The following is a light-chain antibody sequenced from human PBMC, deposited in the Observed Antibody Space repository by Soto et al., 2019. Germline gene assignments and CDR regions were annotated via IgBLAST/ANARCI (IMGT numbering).Light chain of an antibody. CDR3: QSYASSLSGYVV. J-gene: IGLJ2*01. Sequence: QSVLTQPPSVSGAPGQRVTISCTGSSSNIGAGYDVHWYQQLPGTAPKLLIYGNSNRPSGVPDRFSGSKAGTSASLAITGLEAEDEADDSCQSYASSLSGYVVFGGGTKLTVL. V-gene: IGLV1-40*01. CDR2: GNS. CDR1: SSNIGAGYD.